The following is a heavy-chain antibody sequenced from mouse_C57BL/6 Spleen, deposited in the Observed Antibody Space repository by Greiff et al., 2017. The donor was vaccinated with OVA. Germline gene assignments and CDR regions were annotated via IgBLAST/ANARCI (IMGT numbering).Heavy chain of an antibody. D-gene: IGHD4-1*01. J-gene: IGHJ3*01. CDR2: IWRGGST. V-gene: IGHV2-5*01. Sequence: VKLVESGPGLVQPSQSLSITCTVSGFSLTSYGVHWVRQSPGQGLEWLGVIWRGGSTDYNAAFMSRMSITKDNSNSQVFFKMNSLQADDTAIYYCAKSGTGFAYWGQGNLVTVSA. CDR3: AKSGTGFAY. CDR1: GFSLTSYG.